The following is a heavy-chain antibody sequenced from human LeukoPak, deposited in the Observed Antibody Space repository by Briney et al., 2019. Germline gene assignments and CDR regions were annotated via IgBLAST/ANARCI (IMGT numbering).Heavy chain of an antibody. V-gene: IGHV4-34*01. D-gene: IGHD5-18*01. J-gene: IGHJ4*02. CDR2: INHSGST. CDR1: GGSFSGYY. CDR3: AGDTENFDY. Sequence: SETLSLTCAVYGGSFSGYYWSWIRQPPGKGLEWIGEINHSGSTNYNPSLKSRVTISVDTSKNQFSLKLSSVTAADTAVYYCAGDTENFDYWGQGTLVTVSS.